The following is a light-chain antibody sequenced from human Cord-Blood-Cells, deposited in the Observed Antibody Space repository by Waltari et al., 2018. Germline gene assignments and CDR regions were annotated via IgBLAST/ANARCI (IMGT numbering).Light chain of an antibody. Sequence: DIVMTQSPLSLPVTPGEPASISCRSSQSLLHSNGYNYLDWYLQKPGQSPQLLIYLGSNRASAVPDRFRGSGAGTDFTLKISRVEAEDVGVYYCMQALQTPATFGQGTKVEIK. CDR3: MQALQTPAT. CDR2: LGS. V-gene: IGKV2-28*01. CDR1: QSLLHSNGYNY. J-gene: IGKJ1*01.